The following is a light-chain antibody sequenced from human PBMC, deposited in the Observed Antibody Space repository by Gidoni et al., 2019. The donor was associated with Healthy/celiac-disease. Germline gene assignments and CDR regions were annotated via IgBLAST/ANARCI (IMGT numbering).Light chain of an antibody. CDR2: GAS. Sequence: EIVLTQSPGTLSLSPGERATLSCRASQSVSSSYLAWYQQKPGQAPRLLIYGASSRATGIPDRLSGSGSGTDFTLTISRLEPEDFAVYYCQQYGSSSITFGQXTRLEIK. J-gene: IGKJ5*01. CDR1: QSVSSSY. CDR3: QQYGSSSIT. V-gene: IGKV3-20*01.